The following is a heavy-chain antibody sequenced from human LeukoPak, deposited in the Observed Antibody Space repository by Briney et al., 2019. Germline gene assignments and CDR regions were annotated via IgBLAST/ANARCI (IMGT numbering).Heavy chain of an antibody. CDR3: ARDFSY. Sequence: GASVKVSCKASGYTFTSNGITWVRQAPGQGLEWMGWISAYNGDSNYAQKLQGRVTMTTDTSTSTAYMELRSLRSDGTALYYCARDFSYWGQGTLVTVSS. CDR2: ISAYNGDS. J-gene: IGHJ4*02. CDR1: GYTFTSNG. V-gene: IGHV1-18*01.